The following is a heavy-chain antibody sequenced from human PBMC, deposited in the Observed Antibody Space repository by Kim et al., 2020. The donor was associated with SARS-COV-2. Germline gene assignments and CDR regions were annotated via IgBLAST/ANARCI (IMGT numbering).Heavy chain of an antibody. CDR3: ARSSSYQLLSHFYW. J-gene: IGHJ4*02. V-gene: IGHV3-23*01. Sequence: GGSLRLSCAASGFTFSRHVMGWARQAPGKGLEWVAAISGRGGSTYNAESVKGRFTVSRDNSKNTLYLQMNSLRVEDTAVYYCARSSSYQLLSHFYWWGLGSQGPVSS. D-gene: IGHD2-2*01. CDR1: GFTFSRHV. CDR2: ISGRGGST.